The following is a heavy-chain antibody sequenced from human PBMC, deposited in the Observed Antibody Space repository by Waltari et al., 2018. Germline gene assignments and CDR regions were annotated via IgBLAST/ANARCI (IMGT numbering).Heavy chain of an antibody. J-gene: IGHJ4*02. CDR2: RKHNRGGT. D-gene: IGHD3-10*01. CDR3: ARRGEQNAFDY. CDR1: GYTFTGYH. V-gene: IGHV1-2*06. Sequence: QVQLVQSGAEVKKPGASVKVSCKAPGYTFTGYHMHWGPQAPGKGLARMERRKHNRGGTNDAEKFQSRVSRKRDRSMSKAYKEQSRQRSDDTAVYYCARRGEQNAFDYWGQGTLVTVSS.